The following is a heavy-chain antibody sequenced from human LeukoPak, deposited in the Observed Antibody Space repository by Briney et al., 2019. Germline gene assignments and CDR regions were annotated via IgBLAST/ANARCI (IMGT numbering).Heavy chain of an antibody. CDR1: GITFSNYA. V-gene: IGHV3-23*01. CDR2: ISGSAHKI. CDR3: AGRVTGYSSGYVY. Sequence: GGSLRLSCVASGITFSNYAVSWVRQAPEKGLDWVSVISGSAHKIRYADSVEGRFTISRDNSENIVYLQMNNLRAEDTAVYYCAGRVTGYSSGYVYWGQGTLVTVSS. D-gene: IGHD5-18*01. J-gene: IGHJ4*02.